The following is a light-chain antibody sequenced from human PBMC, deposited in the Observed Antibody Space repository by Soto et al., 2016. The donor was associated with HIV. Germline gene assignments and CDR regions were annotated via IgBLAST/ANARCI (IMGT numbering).Light chain of an antibody. J-gene: IGLJ2*01. CDR2: RC. CDR1: QLGDSF. Sequence: SYELTQPPSVSVSPGQTASITCSGDQLGDSFASWYQQKPRPVPCIGHLSRCQAASGIPERFSGSNSGNTATLSISGTQTMDEADYYCQTWDSSSAVFGGGTKLTVL. V-gene: IGLV3-1*01. CDR3: QTWDSSSAV.